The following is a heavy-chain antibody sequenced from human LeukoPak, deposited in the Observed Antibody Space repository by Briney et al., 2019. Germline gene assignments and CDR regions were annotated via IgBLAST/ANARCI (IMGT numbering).Heavy chain of an antibody. Sequence: ASVEVSCKASGYTFTGYYMHWVRQAPGQGLEWMGWINPNSGGTNYAQKFQGRVTMTRDTSISTAYMELSRLRSDDTAVYYCASPPLDCSGGSCYVYYFDYWGQGTLVTVSS. CDR3: ASPPLDCSGGSCYVYYFDY. D-gene: IGHD2-15*01. J-gene: IGHJ4*02. V-gene: IGHV1-2*02. CDR2: INPNSGGT. CDR1: GYTFTGYY.